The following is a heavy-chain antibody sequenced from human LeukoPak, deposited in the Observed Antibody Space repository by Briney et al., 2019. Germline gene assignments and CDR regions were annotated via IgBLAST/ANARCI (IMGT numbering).Heavy chain of an antibody. V-gene: IGHV3-48*01. CDR1: GFTFSSYS. D-gene: IGHD3-10*01. J-gene: IGHJ4*02. CDR2: ISSSSSTI. Sequence: GGSLRLSCAASGFTFSSYSMNWVRQAPGKGLEWVSYISSSSSTIYYADSVKGRFTISRDNAQNSLYLQMNSLRAEDTAVYYCARDQRNYYGSGSYGSFDYWGQGTLVTVSS. CDR3: ARDQRNYYGSGSYGSFDY.